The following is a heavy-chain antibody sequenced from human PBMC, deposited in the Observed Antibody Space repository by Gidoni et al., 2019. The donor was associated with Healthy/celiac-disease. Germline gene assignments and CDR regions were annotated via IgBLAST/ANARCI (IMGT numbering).Heavy chain of an antibody. J-gene: IGHJ4*02. D-gene: IGHD6-19*01. CDR1: GFTFSDYY. CDR3: ARVSSGWALYYFDY. Sequence: QVQLVESGGGLVKPGGSLRLSCAASGFTFSDYYMIWIRQAPGKGLEWVSYISYGDSTTNYADSVKGRFTISRDNAKNSLYLQMNSLRAEDTAVYYCARVSSGWALYYFDYWGQGALVTVSS. V-gene: IGHV3-11*01. CDR2: ISYGDSTT.